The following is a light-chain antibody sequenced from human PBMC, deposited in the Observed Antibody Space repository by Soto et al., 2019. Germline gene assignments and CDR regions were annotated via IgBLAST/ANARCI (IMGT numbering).Light chain of an antibody. J-gene: IGKJ1*01. V-gene: IGKV1-5*01. CDR1: QTISSW. Sequence: DIQMTQSPSTLSGSVGDRVTITCRASQTISSWLAWYQQKPGKAPKLLIYGASNLQSGVPSRFSGSGSETGFTLTISSLQPEDFATYYCQQYNTYSTFGQGTKVDIK. CDR3: QQYNTYST. CDR2: GAS.